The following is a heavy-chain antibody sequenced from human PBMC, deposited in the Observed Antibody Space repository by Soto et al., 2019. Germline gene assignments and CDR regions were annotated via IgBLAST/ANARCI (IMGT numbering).Heavy chain of an antibody. J-gene: IGHJ3*01. D-gene: IGHD6-13*01. CDR3: AKGTLVKPPGTRAFDV. CDR1: GFTFSNYA. V-gene: IGHV3-23*01. Sequence: EVQLLESGRGLVQSGESLRLSCVVSGFTFSNYAMSWVRQAPGMGLEWVSTLGVRSTYYADSVKGRFTISRDNSNNALYLQMNSLRVGDTAVYYCAKGTLVKPPGTRAFDVWGQGTMVIVSS. CDR2: LGVRST.